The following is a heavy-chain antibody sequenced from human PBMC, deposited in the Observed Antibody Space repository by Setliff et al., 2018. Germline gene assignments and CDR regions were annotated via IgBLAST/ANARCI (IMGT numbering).Heavy chain of an antibody. Sequence: PGGSLSLSCAASGFTFSDYYMSWIRQAPGKGLEWVSYITSSGTTTFYTDSVKGRFAISRDNARNSLYLQMSSLRVEDTAVYYCARDGYPGTSWGQGTLVTVSS. CDR1: GFTFSDYY. D-gene: IGHD2-2*03. CDR2: ITSSGTTT. V-gene: IGHV3-11*01. J-gene: IGHJ5*02. CDR3: ARDGYPGTS.